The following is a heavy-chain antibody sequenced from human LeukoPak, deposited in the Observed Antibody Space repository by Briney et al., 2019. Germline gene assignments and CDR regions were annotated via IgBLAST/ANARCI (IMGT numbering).Heavy chain of an antibody. CDR1: GGTFSSYA. V-gene: IGHV1-69*05. CDR3: ARAAYSSTSCYGGATDYYNYMDV. D-gene: IGHD2-2*01. J-gene: IGHJ6*03. CDR2: IIPIFGTA. Sequence: ASVKVSCKASGGTFSSYAISWVRQAPGQGLEWMGGIIPIFGTANYAQKFQGRVTITTDESTSTAYMELSSLRSEDTAVYYCARAAYSSTSCYGGATDYYNYMDVWGKGTTVTVSS.